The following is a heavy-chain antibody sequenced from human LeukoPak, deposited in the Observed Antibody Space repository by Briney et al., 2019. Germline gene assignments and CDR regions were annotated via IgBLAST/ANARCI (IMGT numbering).Heavy chain of an antibody. CDR3: ARGPTRYYFDY. CDR1: GGSTTNYY. CDR2: IYYSGNT. V-gene: IGHV4-59*01. Sequence: SETLSLTCTVSGGSTTNYYWSWIRQPPGKGLEWIGYIYYSGNTNCNPSLKSRVTISVDTSNDQFSLNLSSVTAADTAVYYCARGPTRYYFDYWGQGTLVTVSS. J-gene: IGHJ4*02.